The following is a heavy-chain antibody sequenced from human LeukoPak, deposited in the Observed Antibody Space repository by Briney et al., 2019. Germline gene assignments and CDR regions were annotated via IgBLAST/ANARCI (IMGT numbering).Heavy chain of an antibody. D-gene: IGHD2-21*01. V-gene: IGHV3-33*01. Sequence: GGSLRLSCAASGFTFSSYGMHWVRQAPGKGLEWVAVIWYDGSNKYYADSVKGRFTISRDNSKNTLYLQMNSLRAENTAVYYCARAMFEEMYCGGDCHGYYYYMDVWGKGTTVTVSS. CDR1: GFTFSSYG. CDR3: ARAMFEEMYCGGDCHGYYYYMDV. CDR2: IWYDGSNK. J-gene: IGHJ6*03.